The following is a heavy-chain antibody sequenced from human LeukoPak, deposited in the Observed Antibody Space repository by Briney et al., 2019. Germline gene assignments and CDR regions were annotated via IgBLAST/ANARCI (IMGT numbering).Heavy chain of an antibody. CDR3: ARAGQFDGIVVTPPAVVGDY. V-gene: IGHV3-48*03. J-gene: IGHJ4*02. CDR2: ISSSGSTI. Sequence: PGGSLRLSCAASGFTFSNHEINWVRQAPGKGLEWVSYISSSGSTIYYADSVKGRFTISRDNAKNSLYLQMNSQRVEDTAVYFCARAGQFDGIVVTPPAVVGDYWGQGTLVTVSS. D-gene: IGHD2-2*01. CDR1: GFTFSNHE.